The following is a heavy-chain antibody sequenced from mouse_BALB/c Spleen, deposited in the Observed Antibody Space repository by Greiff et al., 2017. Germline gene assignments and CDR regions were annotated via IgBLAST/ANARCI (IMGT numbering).Heavy chain of an antibody. CDR2: ISYSGST. Sequence: EVQLQESGPGLVKPSQSLSLTCTVTGYSITSDYAWNWIRQFPGNKLEWMGYISYSGSTSYNPSLKSRISITRDTSKNQFFLQLNSVTTEDTATYYCARRSYYGKGWYFDVWGAGTTVTVSS. V-gene: IGHV3-2*02. J-gene: IGHJ1*01. CDR1: GYSITSDYA. D-gene: IGHD2-10*01. CDR3: ARRSYYGKGWYFDV.